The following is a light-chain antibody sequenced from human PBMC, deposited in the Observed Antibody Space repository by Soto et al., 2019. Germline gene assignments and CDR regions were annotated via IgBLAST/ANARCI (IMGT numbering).Light chain of an antibody. CDR3: SSYTNNNFWV. CDR2: EGS. J-gene: IGLJ3*02. Sequence: QSALTQPASVSGSPGQSITISCTGTSSDVGSYNLVSWYQQHPGKAPKLMIYEGSKRPSGVSNRFSGSKSGNTASLTISGLQAEDEADYYCSSYTNNNFWVFGEGTKVTVL. CDR1: SSDVGSYNL. V-gene: IGLV2-14*02.